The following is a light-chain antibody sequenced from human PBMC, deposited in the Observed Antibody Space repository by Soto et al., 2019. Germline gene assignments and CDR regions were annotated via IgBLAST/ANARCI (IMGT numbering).Light chain of an antibody. J-gene: IGLJ1*01. Sequence: QSVLTQPASVSGSPGQSITISCTGTSSDVGGYNYVSWYQQHPGKAPKCMIYDVIKRPSGVSNRFSGSESGNTASLTISGLQAEDEADYYCNSYTSSSTLPYVFGTGTKVTVL. CDR3: NSYTSSSTLPYV. V-gene: IGLV2-14*01. CDR2: DVI. CDR1: SSDVGGYNY.